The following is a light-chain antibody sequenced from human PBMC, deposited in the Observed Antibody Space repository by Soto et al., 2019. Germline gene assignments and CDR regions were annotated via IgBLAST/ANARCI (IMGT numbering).Light chain of an antibody. CDR3: QQRSYRPTGYA. CDR1: QSVSTI. Sequence: EVVLTLSPDTLSLSPGDRANLSCRASQSVSTILGWYQQKFGQAPRLLIYDASKRATGIPARFSGSGSGTDFTLTFSSLEPEDFAVYYCQQRSYRPTGYAFGEGTRLEI. CDR2: DAS. J-gene: IGKJ2*01. V-gene: IGKV3-11*01.